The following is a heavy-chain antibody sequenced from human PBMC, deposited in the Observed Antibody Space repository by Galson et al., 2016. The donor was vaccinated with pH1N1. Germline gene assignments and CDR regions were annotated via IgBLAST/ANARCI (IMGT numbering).Heavy chain of an antibody. CDR3: ARIESFGELGNWFDP. D-gene: IGHD3-10*01. Sequence: ETLSLPCTVSGGSISSYYWSWIRLPAGKGLEWIGHIYSSGSTNYNPSLKSRVTMSVDTSKNQFSLKLSSVTAADTAVYYCARIESFGELGNWFDPWGQGTLVTVSS. V-gene: IGHV4-4*07. CDR1: GGSISSYY. J-gene: IGHJ5*02. CDR2: IYSSGST.